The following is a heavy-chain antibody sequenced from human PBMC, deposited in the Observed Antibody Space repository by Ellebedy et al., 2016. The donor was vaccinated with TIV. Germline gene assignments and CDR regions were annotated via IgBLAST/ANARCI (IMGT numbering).Heavy chain of an antibody. V-gene: IGHV3-13*01. CDR1: GFTFRSYD. CDR3: ARSHGGNYYFYGMDV. D-gene: IGHD4-23*01. Sequence: PGGSLRLSCAASGFTFRSYDMHWVRQAPGKGLEWVSAIGNTGDTHYPGSVKGRFTISRDNMGDSLYLQMNSLTAGDTGVYYCARSHGGNYYFYGMDVWGQGTTVTVSS. J-gene: IGHJ6*02. CDR2: IGNTGDT.